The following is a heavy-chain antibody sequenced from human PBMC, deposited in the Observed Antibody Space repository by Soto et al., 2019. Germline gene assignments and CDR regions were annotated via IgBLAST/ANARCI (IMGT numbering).Heavy chain of an antibody. D-gene: IGHD3-16*01. CDR1: GDTFTTYT. J-gene: IGHJ4*02. Sequence: QVQLVQSGAEVKKPGSSVKVSCKASGDTFTTYTINWVRQAPGPGLEWMGGIVPILGAGNYAQKFQGRVTITADRSTTTAYLDLSSLRSDDTAVYYCAREGEGIPAHRYWGQGTLVTVSS. V-gene: IGHV1-69*06. CDR2: IVPILGAG. CDR3: AREGEGIPAHRY.